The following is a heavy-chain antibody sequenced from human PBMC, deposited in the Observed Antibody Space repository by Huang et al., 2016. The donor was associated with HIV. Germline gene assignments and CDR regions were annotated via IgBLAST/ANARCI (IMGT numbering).Heavy chain of an antibody. Sequence: EVQLVESGGGLVKPGRSLRLSCTASGFTFGDYAMSWFRQAQGKGREWVGFIRSKASGGTTEDAASVKGRFTISRDDSKSIAYLQMNSLKIEDTAVYYCTRENYDFWSGYYKYYFDYWGQGTLVTVSS. D-gene: IGHD3-3*01. J-gene: IGHJ4*02. CDR1: GFTFGDYA. CDR2: IRSKASGGTT. CDR3: TRENYDFWSGYYKYYFDY. V-gene: IGHV3-49*05.